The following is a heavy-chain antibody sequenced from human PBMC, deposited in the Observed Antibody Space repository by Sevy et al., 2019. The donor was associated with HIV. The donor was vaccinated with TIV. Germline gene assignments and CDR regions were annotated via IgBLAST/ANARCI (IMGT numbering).Heavy chain of an antibody. D-gene: IGHD3-3*01. CDR2: ISYDGSNK. CDR3: ARSITIFGVVIPTGAFDI. CDR1: GFTFSSYA. V-gene: IGHV3-30-3*01. J-gene: IGHJ3*02. Sequence: GGSLRPSCAASGFTFSSYAMHWVRQAPGKGLEWVAVISYDGSNKYYADSVKGRFTISRDNSKNTLYLQMNSLRAEDTAVYYGARSITIFGVVIPTGAFDIWGQGTMVTVS.